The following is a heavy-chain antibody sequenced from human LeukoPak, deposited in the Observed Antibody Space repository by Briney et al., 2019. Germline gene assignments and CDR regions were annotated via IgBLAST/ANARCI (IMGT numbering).Heavy chain of an antibody. D-gene: IGHD3-22*01. Sequence: GGSLRLSCAASGFTFSSYSMNWVRQAPGKGLEWVSYISSSSSTIYYADSVKGRFTISRDNAKNSLYLQMNSLRAEDTAVYYCAREYYYDSSGYALPGLDYWGQGTLVTVSS. CDR2: ISSSSSTI. CDR3: AREYYYDSSGYALPGLDY. V-gene: IGHV3-48*01. CDR1: GFTFSSYS. J-gene: IGHJ4*02.